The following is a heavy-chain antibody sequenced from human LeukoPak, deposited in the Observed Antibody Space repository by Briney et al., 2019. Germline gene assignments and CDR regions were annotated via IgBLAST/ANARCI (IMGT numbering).Heavy chain of an antibody. J-gene: IGHJ4*02. Sequence: AASVTVSCKASGYTFTSYYMHWVRQAPGQGLEWMGIVNPSGGSTSYAQKFQGRVTMTRDMYTSTVYMELSSLRSEDTAVYYCARGGRSLLWFGEPNTENFDYWGQGTLVTVSS. CDR1: GYTFTSYY. D-gene: IGHD3-10*01. V-gene: IGHV1-46*01. CDR3: ARGGRSLLWFGEPNTENFDY. CDR2: VNPSGGST.